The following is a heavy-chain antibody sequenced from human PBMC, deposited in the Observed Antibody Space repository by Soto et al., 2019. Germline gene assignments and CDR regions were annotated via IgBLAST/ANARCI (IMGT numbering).Heavy chain of an antibody. D-gene: IGHD2-2*01. CDR1: GYSFTSYW. CDR3: ATQSGYVYYYYGMDV. Sequence: GESLKISCKGSGYSFTSYWISWVRQMPGEGLEWMGRIDPSDSYTNYSPSFQGHVTISADKSISTAYLQWSSLKASDTAMYYCATQSGYVYYYYGMDVWGQGTTVTVSS. J-gene: IGHJ6*02. CDR2: IDPSDSYT. V-gene: IGHV5-10-1*01.